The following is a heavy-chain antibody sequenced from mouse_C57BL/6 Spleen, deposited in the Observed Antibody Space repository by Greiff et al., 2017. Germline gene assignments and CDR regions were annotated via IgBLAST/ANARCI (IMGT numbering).Heavy chain of an antibody. Sequence: VPLQQSGPELVKPGASVKISCKASGYSFTGYYMNWVKQSPEKSLEWIGEINPSTGGTNYNQKFKAKATLTVDKSSSTAYLQLKSLTAEDSAVYYCASFVSGYAMDDWGPGTSVTVSS. V-gene: IGHV1-42*01. CDR3: ASFVSGYAMDD. J-gene: IGHJ4*01. CDR1: GYSFTGYY. CDR2: INPSTGGT.